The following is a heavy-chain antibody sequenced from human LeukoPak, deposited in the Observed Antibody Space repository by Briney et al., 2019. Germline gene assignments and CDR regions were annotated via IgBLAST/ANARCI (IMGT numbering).Heavy chain of an antibody. CDR1: GFTFSSYA. V-gene: IGHV3-30-3*01. Sequence: PGGSLSLSCAASGFTFSSYAMHWVRQAPGKGLEWVAVISYDGSNKYYADSVKGRFTISRDNSKNTLYLQMNSLRAEDTTVYYCARDRDYDYYYGMDVWGQGTTVTVSS. D-gene: IGHD3-10*01. CDR2: ISYDGSNK. CDR3: ARDRDYDYYYGMDV. J-gene: IGHJ6*02.